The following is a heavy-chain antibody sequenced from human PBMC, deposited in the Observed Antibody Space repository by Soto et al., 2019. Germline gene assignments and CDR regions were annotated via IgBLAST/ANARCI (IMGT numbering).Heavy chain of an antibody. D-gene: IGHD6-13*01. V-gene: IGHV3-23*01. J-gene: IGHJ4*02. CDR3: AIRMYSTRWYYLDY. CDR2: ISAST. Sequence: EMQMLESGGGLVQAGGALRLSCAASGFTVSSYALNWVRPAPGEGLEWVSGISASTYYADSVKGRFTISRDTSKNTLYLQMNSLRAEDTAIYFCAIRMYSTRWYYLDYWGQGTLVTVSS. CDR1: GFTVSSYA.